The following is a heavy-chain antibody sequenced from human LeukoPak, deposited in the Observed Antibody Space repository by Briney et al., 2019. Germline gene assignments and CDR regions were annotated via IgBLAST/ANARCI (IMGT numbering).Heavy chain of an antibody. CDR3: ARAQVAFGGVIDILFDY. Sequence: PGGSLRLSCAASGFTFSSYGMHWVRQAPGKGLEWVAVIWYDGSNKYYADSVKGRFTISRDNSKNTLYLQMNSLRAEDTAVYYCARAQVAFGGVIDILFDYWGQGTLVTVSS. V-gene: IGHV3-33*01. J-gene: IGHJ4*02. D-gene: IGHD3-16*02. CDR2: IWYDGSNK. CDR1: GFTFSSYG.